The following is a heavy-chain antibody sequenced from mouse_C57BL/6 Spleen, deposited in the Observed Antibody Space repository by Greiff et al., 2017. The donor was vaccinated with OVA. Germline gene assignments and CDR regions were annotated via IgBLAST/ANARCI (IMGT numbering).Heavy chain of an antibody. J-gene: IGHJ1*03. Sequence: QVQLQQPGAELVRPGTSVKLSCKASGYTFTSYWMHWVKQRPGQGLEWIGVIDPSDSYTNYNQKFKGKATLTGDTSSSTAYMQLSSLTTEDCAVYYCARWLLRYFDVWGTGTTVTVSS. D-gene: IGHD2-3*01. V-gene: IGHV1-59*01. CDR1: GYTFTSYW. CDR3: ARWLLRYFDV. CDR2: IDPSDSYT.